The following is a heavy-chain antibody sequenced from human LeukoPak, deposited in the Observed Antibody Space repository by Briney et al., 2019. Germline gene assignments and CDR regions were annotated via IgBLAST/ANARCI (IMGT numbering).Heavy chain of an antibody. Sequence: PGGSLRLSCAASGFTFGGSAMHWVRQASGKGLEWVGRIRSKANSYATAYAASVKGRFTISRDDSKNTAYLQMNSLKTEDTAVYYCTRTRDGYNAWIFDYWGQGTLVTVSS. V-gene: IGHV3-73*01. J-gene: IGHJ4*02. CDR1: GFTFGGSA. CDR3: TRTRDGYNAWIFDY. D-gene: IGHD5-24*01. CDR2: IRSKANSYAT.